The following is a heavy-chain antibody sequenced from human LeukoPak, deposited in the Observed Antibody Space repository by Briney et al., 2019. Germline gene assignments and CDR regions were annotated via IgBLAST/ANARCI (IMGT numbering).Heavy chain of an antibody. V-gene: IGHV1-69*13. Sequence: SVKVSCKASGGTFSGYAISWVRQAPGQGLEWMGGIIPIFGTANYAQKFQGRVTITADESTNTAYMELSSLRSEDTAVYYCARGAIRGRDNWLDPWGQGTLVTVSS. CDR2: IIPIFGTA. CDR3: ARGAIRGRDNWLDP. J-gene: IGHJ5*02. CDR1: GGTFSGYA.